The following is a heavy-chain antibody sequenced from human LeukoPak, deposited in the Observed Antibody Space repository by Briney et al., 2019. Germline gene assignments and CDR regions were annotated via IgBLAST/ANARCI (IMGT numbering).Heavy chain of an antibody. D-gene: IGHD2-2*01. CDR3: ATREKTSPIYNK. J-gene: IGHJ4*02. Sequence: ASVKVSCKAAGFTFIYDVNWVRQAAGQGLEWMGWMNPNSGATNYTPRFRGRVTFSGSTSIGTAYMELSGLSTEDTGVYYCATREKTSPIYNKWGQGTLVTVSS. CDR1: GFTFIYD. CDR2: MNPNSGAT. V-gene: IGHV1-8*03.